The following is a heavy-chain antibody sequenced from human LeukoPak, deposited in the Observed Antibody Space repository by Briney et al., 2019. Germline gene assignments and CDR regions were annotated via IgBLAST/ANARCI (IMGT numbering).Heavy chain of an antibody. J-gene: IGHJ4*02. V-gene: IGHV3-7*01. CDR3: ARDSVHDYYDSSGYSALFDY. D-gene: IGHD3-22*01. CDR2: VKQDGSEK. CDR1: GFTFSSYW. Sequence: PGGSLRLSCAASGFTFSSYWMSWVRQAPGKGLEWVANVKQDGSEKYYVDSVKGRFTISRDNARNSLYLQMNSLRAEDTAVYYCARDSVHDYYDSSGYSALFDYWGQGTLVTVSS.